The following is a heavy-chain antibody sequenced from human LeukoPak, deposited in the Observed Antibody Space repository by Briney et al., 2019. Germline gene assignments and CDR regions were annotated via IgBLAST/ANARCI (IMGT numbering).Heavy chain of an antibody. Sequence: GETLKICCKGSGYSFTNYWICGVRQKTGKGRWWMGMIYPGDSDTRYSPSVQGQVTISTDESISTAYLQWSSLKASDTAMYYCARRLGGADALDYWGQGTLVTVSS. CDR3: ARRLGGADALDY. V-gene: IGHV5-51*01. CDR2: IYPGDSDT. J-gene: IGHJ4*02. D-gene: IGHD6-13*01. CDR1: GYSFTNYW.